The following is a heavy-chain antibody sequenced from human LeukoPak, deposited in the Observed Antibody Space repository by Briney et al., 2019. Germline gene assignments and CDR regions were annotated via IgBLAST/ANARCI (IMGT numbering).Heavy chain of an antibody. CDR3: ATHDYGDIDAFDI. V-gene: IGHV4-59*01. Sequence: SETLSLTCTVSGGSISSYYWSWIRQPPGKGLECIGYIYYSGSTNYNPSLKSRVTISVDTSKNQFSLKLSSVTAADTAVYYCATHDYGDIDAFDIWGQGTMVTVSS. J-gene: IGHJ3*02. CDR1: GGSISSYY. D-gene: IGHD4-17*01. CDR2: IYYSGST.